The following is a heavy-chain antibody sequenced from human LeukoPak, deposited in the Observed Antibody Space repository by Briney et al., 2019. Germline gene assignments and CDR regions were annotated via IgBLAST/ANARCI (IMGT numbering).Heavy chain of an antibody. CDR2: IIPIFGTA. D-gene: IGHD6-6*01. V-gene: IGHV1-69*05. CDR3: ARGPNPRWQLVSVYFDY. CDR1: GGTFSSYA. Sequence: VASVKVSCKASGGTFSSYAISWVRQAPGQGLEWMGGIIPIFGTANYAQRFQGRVTITTDESTSTAYMELSSLRSEDTAVYYCARGPNPRWQLVSVYFDYWGQGTLVTVSS. J-gene: IGHJ4*02.